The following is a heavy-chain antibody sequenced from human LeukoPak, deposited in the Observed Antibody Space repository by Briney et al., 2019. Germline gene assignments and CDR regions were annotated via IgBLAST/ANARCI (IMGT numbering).Heavy chain of an antibody. Sequence: PWASVKVSCKASGYTFTSYDINWVRQATGQGLEWMGWMNPNSGNTGYAQKFQGRVTMTRNTSISTAYMELSSLRSEDTAVYYCARDEAYYDILTGYYARIQLDYWGQGTLVTVSS. D-gene: IGHD3-9*01. J-gene: IGHJ4*02. V-gene: IGHV1-8*01. CDR2: MNPNSGNT. CDR3: ARDEAYYDILTGYYARIQLDY. CDR1: GYTFTSYD.